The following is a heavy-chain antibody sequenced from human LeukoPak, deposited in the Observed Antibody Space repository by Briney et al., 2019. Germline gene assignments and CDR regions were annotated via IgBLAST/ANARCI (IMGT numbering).Heavy chain of an antibody. CDR3: ARGYDYYDSCGYGY. D-gene: IGHD3-22*01. V-gene: IGHV3-21*01. CDR1: GFTFNGYS. Sequence: PGGSLRLSCTASGFTFNGYSMNWVRQAPGKGLEWVSSISSSSSYIYYADSVKGRFTISRDNAKNSLYLQMNTLRAEDTAVYYCARGYDYYDSCGYGYWGQGTLVTVSS. J-gene: IGHJ4*02. CDR2: ISSSSSYI.